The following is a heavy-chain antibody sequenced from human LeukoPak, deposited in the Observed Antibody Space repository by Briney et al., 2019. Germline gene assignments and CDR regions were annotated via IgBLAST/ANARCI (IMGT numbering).Heavy chain of an antibody. V-gene: IGHV3-48*03. Sequence: GGSLRLSCAASGFTFSSYEMNRVRQAPGKGLEWVSYISYSGNAIYYADSVKGRFTISRDNAKISLHLEMNSLRAEDTAVYYCARGVQYLNYFDYWGQGTLVTVSS. CDR1: GFTFSSYE. D-gene: IGHD3-10*01. CDR3: ARGVQYLNYFDY. CDR2: ISYSGNAI. J-gene: IGHJ4*02.